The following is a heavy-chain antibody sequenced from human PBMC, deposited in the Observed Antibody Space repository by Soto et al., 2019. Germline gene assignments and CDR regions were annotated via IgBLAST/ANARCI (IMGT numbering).Heavy chain of an antibody. CDR2: IYPGDSDT. J-gene: IGHJ4*02. Sequence: GESLKISCKGSGYSFTSYWIGWVRQMPGKGLEWMGIIYPGDSDTRYSPSFQGQVTISADKSISTAYLQWSSLKASDTAMYYCARHKDDILTGYYLYYFDYWGQGTLVTVSS. D-gene: IGHD3-9*01. CDR1: GYSFTSYW. CDR3: ARHKDDILTGYYLYYFDY. V-gene: IGHV5-51*01.